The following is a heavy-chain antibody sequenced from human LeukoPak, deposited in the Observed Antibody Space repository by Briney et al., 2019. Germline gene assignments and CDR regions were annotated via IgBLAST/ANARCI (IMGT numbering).Heavy chain of an antibody. V-gene: IGHV4-4*02. J-gene: IGHJ6*02. CDR1: GGSISSSNW. Sequence: PSETLSLTCAVSGGSISSSNWWSWVRQPPGKGLEWIGEIYHSGSTNYNPSLKSRVTISVDKSKNQFSLKLSSVTAADTAVYYCARALIGVYYYYYGMDVWGQGTTVTVSS. CDR3: ARALIGVYYYYYGMDV. CDR2: IYHSGST. D-gene: IGHD3-10*01.